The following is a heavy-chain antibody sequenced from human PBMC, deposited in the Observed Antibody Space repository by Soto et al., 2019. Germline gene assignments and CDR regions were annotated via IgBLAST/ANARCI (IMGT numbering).Heavy chain of an antibody. Sequence: QVQLQESGPGLLKPSQTPSLTCTVSDGSISSGGYYWSWIRQHPGKGLAWIAYIYYSGSTSSYPSLKSRVTISVDTSKNQFSPRLRSATAADTAVYYCARGYGGHSHPIDYWGQGTLVTVAS. D-gene: IGHD2-21*02. CDR1: DGSISSGGYY. V-gene: IGHV4-31*03. CDR3: ARGYGGHSHPIDY. CDR2: IYYSGST. J-gene: IGHJ4*02.